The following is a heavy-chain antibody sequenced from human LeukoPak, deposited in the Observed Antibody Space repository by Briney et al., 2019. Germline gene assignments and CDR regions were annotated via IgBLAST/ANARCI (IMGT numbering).Heavy chain of an antibody. CDR2: MNPNSGNT. CDR3: ARSPGWQGSGWHKHYYYYGMDV. CDR1: GYTFTSYD. D-gene: IGHD6-19*01. J-gene: IGHJ6*02. Sequence: ASVKVSCKASGYTFTSYDINWVRQATGQGLEWMGWMNPNSGNTGYAQKFQGRVTMTRNTSISTAYMELSSLRSEDTAVYYCARSPGWQGSGWHKHYYYYGMDVWGQGTTVTVSS. V-gene: IGHV1-8*01.